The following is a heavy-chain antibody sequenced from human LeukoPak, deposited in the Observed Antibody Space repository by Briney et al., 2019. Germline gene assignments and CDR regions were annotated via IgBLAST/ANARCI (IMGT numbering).Heavy chain of an antibody. CDR3: ARLAYYYDSSGYSEGPYYFDY. Sequence: SETLSLTCAVYGGSFSGYYWSWIRQPPGKGLEWIGEINHSGSTNYNPSLKSRVTISVDTSKNQFSLKLSSVTAADTAVYYCARLAYYYDSSGYSEGPYYFDYWGQGTLVTVSS. V-gene: IGHV4-34*01. CDR1: GGSFSGYY. J-gene: IGHJ4*02. CDR2: INHSGST. D-gene: IGHD3-22*01.